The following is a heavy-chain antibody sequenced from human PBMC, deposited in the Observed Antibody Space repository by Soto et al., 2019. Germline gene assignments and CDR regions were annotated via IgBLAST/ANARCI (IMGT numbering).Heavy chain of an antibody. CDR2: IDPSGNGT. Sequence: ASVKVSCKTSGHALINYYMHWVRQAPGQGLDWLGKIDPSGNGTSYAERFQGRITLTSDTSTKTVYVELSSLRSEDTAIYYCAINYYDSSGYLYWGQGTLVTVSS. V-gene: IGHV1-46*01. CDR1: GHALINYY. D-gene: IGHD3-22*01. J-gene: IGHJ4*02. CDR3: AINYYDSSGYLY.